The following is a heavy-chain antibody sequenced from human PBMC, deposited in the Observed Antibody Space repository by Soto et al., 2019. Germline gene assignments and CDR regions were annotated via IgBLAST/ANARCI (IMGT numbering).Heavy chain of an antibody. CDR1: GGTFSSYA. V-gene: IGHV1-69*13. J-gene: IGHJ6*02. Sequence: VKVSCKASGGTFSSYAISWVRQAPGQGLEWMGGIIPIFGTANYTQKFQGRVTITADKSTSTAYMELSSLRSEDTAVYYCARKEPDYDILTGYYGMDVWGQGTTVTVSS. D-gene: IGHD3-9*01. CDR2: IIPIFGTA. CDR3: ARKEPDYDILTGYYGMDV.